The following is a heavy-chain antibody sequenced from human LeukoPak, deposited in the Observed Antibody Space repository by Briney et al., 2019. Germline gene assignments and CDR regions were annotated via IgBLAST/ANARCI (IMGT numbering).Heavy chain of an antibody. V-gene: IGHV3-23*01. CDR1: GFTFSNFA. D-gene: IGHD6-19*01. CDR3: ARSSGWYSFYWFDP. J-gene: IGHJ5*02. CDR2: INDSGGGT. Sequence: GGSLRLSCTASGFTFSNFAMTWVRQAPGKGLEWVSVINDSGGGTSYADFGEGRFTIYRDNSKNTLYLQMNSLRAEDTAVYYCARSSGWYSFYWFDPWGQGTLVTVSP.